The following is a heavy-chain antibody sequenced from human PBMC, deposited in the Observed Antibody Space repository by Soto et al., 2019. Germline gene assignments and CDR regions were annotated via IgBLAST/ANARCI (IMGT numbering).Heavy chain of an antibody. CDR3: AAGLTCSGGSCLYYFDY. Sequence: ASVKVSCKASGYTFTSYGISWVRQAPGQGLEWMGWISAYNGNTNYAQKLQGRVTMTTDTSTSTAYMELRSLRSDDTAVYYCAAGLTCSGGSCLYYFDYWGQGTLVTVSS. CDR2: ISAYNGNT. V-gene: IGHV1-18*01. D-gene: IGHD2-15*01. J-gene: IGHJ4*02. CDR1: GYTFTSYG.